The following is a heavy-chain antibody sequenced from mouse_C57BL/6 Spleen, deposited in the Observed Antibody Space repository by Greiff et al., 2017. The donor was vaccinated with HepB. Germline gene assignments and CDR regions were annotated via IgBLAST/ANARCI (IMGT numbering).Heavy chain of an antibody. V-gene: IGHV1-22*01. CDR3: ARRSHYGSSYEYAMDY. Sequence: VQLQQSGPELVKPGASVKMSCKASGYTFTDYNMHWVKQSHGKSLEWIGYINPNNGGTSYNQKFKGKATLTVNKSSSTAYMELRSLTSEDSAVYYCARRSHYGSSYEYAMDYWGQGTSVTVSS. D-gene: IGHD1-1*01. CDR2: INPNNGGT. CDR1: GYTFTDYN. J-gene: IGHJ4*01.